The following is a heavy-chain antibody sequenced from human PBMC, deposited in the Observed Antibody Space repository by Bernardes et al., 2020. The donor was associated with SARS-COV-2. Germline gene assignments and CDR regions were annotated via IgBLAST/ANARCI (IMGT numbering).Heavy chain of an antibody. CDR1: GYTFTSYY. CDR2: INPNSGVT. J-gene: IGHJ4*02. D-gene: IGHD6-6*01. V-gene: IGHV1-2*02. CDR3: ARDLSSASYVFDY. Sequence: ASVKVSCMASGYTFTSYYMHWVRQAPGQGLEWMGWINPNSGVTNYAQKFQGRVTITRDTSISTAYMELSRLRSDDTAVYYCARDLSSASYVFDYWGQGTLVTVSS.